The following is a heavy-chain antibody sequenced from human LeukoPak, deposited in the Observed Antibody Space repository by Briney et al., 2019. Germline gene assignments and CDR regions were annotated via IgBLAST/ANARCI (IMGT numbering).Heavy chain of an antibody. D-gene: IGHD3-22*01. CDR1: GGSISSGDYY. CDR2: IYYSGST. V-gene: IGHV4-30-4*01. J-gene: IGHJ4*02. CDR3: AREVDYDSSGYYYIY. Sequence: SETLSLTCTVSGGSISSGDYYWRWIRQPPGKGLELDGYIYYSGSTYYNPSLKSRVTISVDTSKNQFSLKLSSVTAADTAVYYCAREVDYDSSGYYYIYWGQGTLVTVSS.